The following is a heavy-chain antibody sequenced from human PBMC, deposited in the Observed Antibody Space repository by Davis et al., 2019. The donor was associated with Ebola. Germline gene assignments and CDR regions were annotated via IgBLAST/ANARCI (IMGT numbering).Heavy chain of an antibody. J-gene: IGHJ4*02. CDR3: ARVRWGERTLDY. D-gene: IGHD3-16*01. Sequence: PSETLSLTCTVSGGSISSGGYYWSWIRQHPGKGLEWIGYIYYSGSTYYNPSLKSRVTISVDTSKNQFSLKLSSVTAADTAVYYCARVRWGERTLDYWGQGTLVTVSS. V-gene: IGHV4-31*03. CDR1: GGSISSGGYY. CDR2: IYYSGST.